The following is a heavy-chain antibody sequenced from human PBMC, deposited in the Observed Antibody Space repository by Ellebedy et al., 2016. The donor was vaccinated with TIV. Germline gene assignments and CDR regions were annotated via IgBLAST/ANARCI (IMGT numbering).Heavy chain of an antibody. Sequence: AASVKVSCKASRYTFTNFAMNWVRQAPGQGLEWMGWINTNTGNPTYAQCFTGRFVFSLDTSVSTAYLQINSLKAEDTAVYYCARDEVAAARSGFDPWGQGTLVTVSS. CDR1: RYTFTNFA. J-gene: IGHJ5*02. D-gene: IGHD2-2*01. CDR2: INTNTGNP. CDR3: ARDEVAAARSGFDP. V-gene: IGHV7-4-1*02.